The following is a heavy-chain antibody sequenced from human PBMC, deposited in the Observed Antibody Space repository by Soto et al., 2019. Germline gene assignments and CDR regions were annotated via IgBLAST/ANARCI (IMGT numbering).Heavy chain of an antibody. CDR3: ARCIASKDFWNGYSFYFDY. D-gene: IGHD3-3*01. Sequence: QVQLQESGPGLVKPSETLSLTCTVSGGSISGYYWTWIRQSPGKGLEWIGYIHYSGSTYYNPSLMSRVTISEDASRNQFSLERTSVTAADTAVYYCARCIASKDFWNGYSFYFDYWGRGSLVTVSS. J-gene: IGHJ4*02. CDR1: GGSISGYY. V-gene: IGHV4-59*08. CDR2: IHYSGST.